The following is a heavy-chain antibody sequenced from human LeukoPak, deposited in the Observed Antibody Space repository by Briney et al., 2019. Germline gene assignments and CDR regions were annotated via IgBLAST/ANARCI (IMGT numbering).Heavy chain of an antibody. D-gene: IGHD2-21*01. Sequence: KPGGSLRLSCSASGFTFSTYAMNWVRQAPGKGLEWVSSISSSSSYIYYADSVKGRFTISRDNAENSLYLQMNSLRTGNTAVYYWARDAIATFTNPYFEYWGQGTLVTVSS. CDR1: GFTFSTYA. CDR3: ARDAIATFTNPYFEY. V-gene: IGHV3-21*01. J-gene: IGHJ4*02. CDR2: ISSSSSYI.